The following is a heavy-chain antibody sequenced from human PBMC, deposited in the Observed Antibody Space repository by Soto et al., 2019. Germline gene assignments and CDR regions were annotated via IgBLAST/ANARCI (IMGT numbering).Heavy chain of an antibody. V-gene: IGHV3-11*01. Sequence: PGGSLRLSCAASGFTFSDYYMSWIRQAPGKGLEWVSYISSSGSTIYYADSVKGRFTISRDNAKNSLYLQMNSLRAEDTAVYYCARSPGSSSGYYYYYYMDVWGKGTTVTVSS. D-gene: IGHD6-6*01. CDR1: GFTFSDYY. J-gene: IGHJ6*03. CDR3: ARSPGSSSGYYYYYYMDV. CDR2: ISSSGSTI.